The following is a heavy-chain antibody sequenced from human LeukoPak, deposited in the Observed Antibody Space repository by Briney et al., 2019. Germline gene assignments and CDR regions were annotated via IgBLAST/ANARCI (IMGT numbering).Heavy chain of an antibody. V-gene: IGHV4-4*07. Sequence: PSETLSLTCTVSGGSISSYYWSWIRQPAGKGLEWIGRIYTSGSTNYNPSVKNRVTMSVDTSKNQFSLKLSSVTAADTAVYYCARDYYDSSGYYWWYFDYWGQGTLVTVSS. D-gene: IGHD3-22*01. CDR1: GGSISSYY. CDR2: IYTSGST. J-gene: IGHJ4*02. CDR3: ARDYYDSSGYYWWYFDY.